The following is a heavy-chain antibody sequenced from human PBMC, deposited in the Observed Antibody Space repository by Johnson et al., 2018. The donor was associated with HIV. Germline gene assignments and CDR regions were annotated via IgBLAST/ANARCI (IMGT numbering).Heavy chain of an antibody. Sequence: QVLLVESGGGVVQPGRSLRLSCAASGFTFSNYAVHWVRQAPGKGLEWVAVISYDGSTEYYADSVKGRFTISRDNSKNTLYLQMNSLRAEDTAVYYCARDDRPDGFDIWGQGTMVTVSS. D-gene: IGHD1-14*01. CDR1: GFTFSNYA. V-gene: IGHV3-30*04. J-gene: IGHJ3*02. CDR2: ISYDGSTE. CDR3: ARDDRPDGFDI.